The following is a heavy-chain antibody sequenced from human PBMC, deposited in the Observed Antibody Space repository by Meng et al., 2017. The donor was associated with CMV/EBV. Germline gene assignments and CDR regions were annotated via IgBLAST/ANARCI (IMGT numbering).Heavy chain of an antibody. D-gene: IGHD1-7*01. CDR3: ARDRVDGITGTTSGYDY. J-gene: IGHJ4*02. Sequence: SETLSLTCTVSGGSISGYYWSWIRQPPGKGLEWIGYIYYSGSTNYNPSLKSRVTISVDTSKNQFSLKLSSVTAADTAVYYCARDRVDGITGTTSGYDYWGQGTLVTVSS. CDR2: IYYSGST. CDR1: GGSISGYY. V-gene: IGHV4-59*01.